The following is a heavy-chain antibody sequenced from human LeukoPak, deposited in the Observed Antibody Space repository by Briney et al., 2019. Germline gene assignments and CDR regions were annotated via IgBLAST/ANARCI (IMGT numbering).Heavy chain of an antibody. D-gene: IGHD3-22*01. Sequence: PSETLSLTCTVSGGSISTYYWGWIRQAPGKGLEWIGSIYYSGNTYYNSSLKSRVTISVDTSKNQFSLKLSSVTAADTAVYYCARRDSYSSGYYYFDYWGQGTLVTVSS. CDR1: GGSISTYY. J-gene: IGHJ4*02. V-gene: IGHV4-39*01. CDR3: ARRDSYSSGYYYFDY. CDR2: IYYSGNT.